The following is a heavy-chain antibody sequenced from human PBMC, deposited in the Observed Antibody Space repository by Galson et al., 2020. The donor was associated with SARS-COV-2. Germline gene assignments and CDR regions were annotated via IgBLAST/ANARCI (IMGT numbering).Heavy chain of an antibody. V-gene: IGHV4-34*01. D-gene: IGHD2-2*01. CDR3: ARAAGYCTNSGCYYWFDP. J-gene: IGHJ5*02. CDR2: INPSGRT. Sequence: PSETLSLTCAVHGGSFSGYYYSWIRQPPGKGLEWIGEINPSGRTNYNPSLKSRVTVSVDTSKNQFSLSLPSVTAADTAVYYCARAAGYCTNSGCYYWFDPWGQGTPVIVSS. CDR1: GGSFSGYY.